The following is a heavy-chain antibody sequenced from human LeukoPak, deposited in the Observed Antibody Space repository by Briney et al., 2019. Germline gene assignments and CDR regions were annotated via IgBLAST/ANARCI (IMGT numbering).Heavy chain of an antibody. J-gene: IGHJ6*04. Sequence: PSETLSLTCAVYGGSFSGYYWSWIRQPPGKGLEWNGEINHSGSTNYNPSLKSRVTISVDTSKNQFSLKLSSVTAADTAVYYCARGRYYYGMDVWGKGTTVTVSS. V-gene: IGHV4-34*01. CDR1: GGSFSGYY. CDR2: INHSGST. CDR3: ARGRYYYGMDV.